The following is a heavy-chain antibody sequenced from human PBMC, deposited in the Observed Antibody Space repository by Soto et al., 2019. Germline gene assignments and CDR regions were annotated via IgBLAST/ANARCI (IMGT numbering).Heavy chain of an antibody. J-gene: IGHJ6*02. V-gene: IGHV1-8*01. CDR3: ARVRTGFIVVVTAIPYYYGMDV. D-gene: IGHD2-21*02. CDR1: GYTFTSYD. Sequence: GASVKVSCKASGYTFTSYDINWVRQATGQGLEWMGWMNPNSGNTGYAQKFQGRVTMTRNTSISTAYMELSSLRSEDTAVYYRARVRTGFIVVVTAIPYYYGMDVWGQGTTVTVSS. CDR2: MNPNSGNT.